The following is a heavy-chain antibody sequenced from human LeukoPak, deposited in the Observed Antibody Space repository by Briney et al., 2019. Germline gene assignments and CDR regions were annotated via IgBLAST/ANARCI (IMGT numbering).Heavy chain of an antibody. CDR3: ARGTSSGYLYYYYYYMDV. Sequence: ASVKVSCKASGYTFTSYDINWVRQATGQGLEWMGWMNPNSGNTGYAQKFQGRVTMTRNTSISTAYMELSSLRSEDTAVYYCARGTSSGYLYYYYYYMDVWGKGTTVTISS. V-gene: IGHV1-8*01. CDR2: MNPNSGNT. CDR1: GYTFTSYD. D-gene: IGHD3-22*01. J-gene: IGHJ6*03.